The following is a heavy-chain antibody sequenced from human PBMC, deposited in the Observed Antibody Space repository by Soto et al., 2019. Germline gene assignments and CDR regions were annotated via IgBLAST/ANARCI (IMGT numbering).Heavy chain of an antibody. V-gene: IGHV1-8*01. CDR2: MNPGSGDT. CDR3: ARMATFGSLNWFDP. CDR1: GYSFTNND. D-gene: IGHD3-16*01. J-gene: IGHJ5*02. Sequence: QVQLVQSGPEVREPGASVKVSCKASGYSFTNNDVTWVRQATGQGLEWMGWMNPGSGDTGYAQKFQGRVTMTRDISIATAYMELSSLRSDDTAIYYCARMATFGSLNWFDPWGQGTLVTVSS.